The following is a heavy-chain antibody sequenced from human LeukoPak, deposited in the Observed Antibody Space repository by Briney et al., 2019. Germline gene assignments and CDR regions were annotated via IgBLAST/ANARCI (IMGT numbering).Heavy chain of an antibody. D-gene: IGHD3-16*01. CDR3: AASIGGRGDY. V-gene: IGHV3-7*01. Sequence: SWVRQAPGEGRVWGANINEDGNEKYYVDSVKGRFTISRDKAKNSVYLQMNSLRAEDTAVYYCAASIGGRGDYWGQGTPVTVSS. J-gene: IGHJ4*02. CDR2: INEDGNEK.